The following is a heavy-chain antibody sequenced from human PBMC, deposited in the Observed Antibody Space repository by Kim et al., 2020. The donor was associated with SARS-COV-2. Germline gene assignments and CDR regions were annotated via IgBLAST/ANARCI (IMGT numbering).Heavy chain of an antibody. J-gene: IGHJ1*01. CDR2: VSPNSGNT. CDR3: AHRSGVAALSI. Sequence: ASVKVSCRPSGYTFNDYFIHWVRQAPGQGLEWMGWVSPNSGNTRSPQKFQGRVTMTRDTSINTAFMQLGSLTFDDTAIYFCAHRSGVAALSIWGPGTLVT. CDR1: GYTFNDYF. V-gene: IGHV1-2*02.